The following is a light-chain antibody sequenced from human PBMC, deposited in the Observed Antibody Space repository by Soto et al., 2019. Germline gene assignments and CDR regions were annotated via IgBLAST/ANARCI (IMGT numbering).Light chain of an antibody. V-gene: IGLV1-47*01. J-gene: IGLJ2*01. CDR1: SSNIGSNY. CDR2: RNN. Sequence: QAVVTQPPSASGTPGQRVSISCSGSSSNIGSNYVSWFQQLPGTAPKLLIYRNNQRPSGVPDRFSGSKSGTSASLAITGLRSEDEADYYCAAWDDSLSGRVFGGGTKVTVL. CDR3: AAWDDSLSGRV.